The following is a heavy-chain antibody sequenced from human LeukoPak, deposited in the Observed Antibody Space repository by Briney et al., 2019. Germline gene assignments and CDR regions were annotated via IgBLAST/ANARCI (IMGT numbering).Heavy chain of an antibody. D-gene: IGHD3-10*01. CDR1: GFTFKSYS. V-gene: IGHV3-21*01. Sequence: GGSLRLSCAASGFTFKSYSMNWVRQAPGKGLEWVSSISSSGTYIHYADSLKGRFTISRDNAKNSLYLQMNSLRVEDTAVYYCARERPGSRVLDYWGQGNVVTVSS. J-gene: IGHJ4*02. CDR3: ARERPGSRVLDY. CDR2: ISSSGTYI.